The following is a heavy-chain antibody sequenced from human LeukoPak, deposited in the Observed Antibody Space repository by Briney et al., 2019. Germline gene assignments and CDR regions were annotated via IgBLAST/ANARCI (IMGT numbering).Heavy chain of an antibody. CDR2: IYPGDSDT. CDR3: ARRPGGSGSYYDAFDI. J-gene: IGHJ3*02. D-gene: IGHD3-10*01. V-gene: IGHV5-51*01. Sequence: GESLKISCKGSGYSITTYWIGWVRQMPGKRLEWMGIIYPGDSDTRYSTSFQGEVTISADKAISTAYLQWSSLNASDTAMYYCARRPGGSGSYYDAFDIWGQGTMVTVSS. CDR1: GYSITTYW.